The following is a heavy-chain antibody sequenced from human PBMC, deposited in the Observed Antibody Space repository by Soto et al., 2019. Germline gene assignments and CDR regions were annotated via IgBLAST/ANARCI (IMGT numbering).Heavy chain of an antibody. CDR3: ARDTYANFDY. Sequence: SVKVSCKASGYTFTAYYMHWVRQAPGQGLEWMGWVNPGNGTTSFAQKFQGRVTMTRDTSISTAYMELSGLRSDDTAMYYCARDTYANFDYWGQGTLVTVSS. J-gene: IGHJ4*02. CDR2: VNPGNGTT. CDR1: GYTFTAYY. D-gene: IGHD2-8*01. V-gene: IGHV1-2*02.